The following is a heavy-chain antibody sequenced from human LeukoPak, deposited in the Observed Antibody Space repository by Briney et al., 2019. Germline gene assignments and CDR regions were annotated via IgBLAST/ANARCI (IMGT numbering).Heavy chain of an antibody. CDR3: STSRAPAIWVNYFDY. V-gene: IGHV3-30*02. D-gene: IGHD7-27*01. CDR2: IRYDGSNK. J-gene: IGHJ4*02. CDR1: GFTFSSYG. Sequence: PGGSLRLSCAASGFTFSSYGMHWVRQAPDKGLEWVAFIRYDGSNKYYADSVKGRFTISRDNSKNTLYLQMNSLRAEDTAVYYCSTSRAPAIWVNYFDYWGQGTLVTVSS.